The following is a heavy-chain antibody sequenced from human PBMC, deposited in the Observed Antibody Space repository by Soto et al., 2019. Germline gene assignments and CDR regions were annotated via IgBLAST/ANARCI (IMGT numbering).Heavy chain of an antibody. V-gene: IGHV3-30-3*01. Sequence: GGSLRLSCAASGFTFSSYAMHWVRQAPGKGLEWVAVISYDGSNKYYADSVKGRFTISRDNSKNTLFLQMNSLRAEDTAVYYCARVGGYSGYNSFLGYWGQGTLVTVSS. CDR1: GFTFSSYA. D-gene: IGHD5-12*01. CDR2: ISYDGSNK. CDR3: ARVGGYSGYNSFLGY. J-gene: IGHJ4*02.